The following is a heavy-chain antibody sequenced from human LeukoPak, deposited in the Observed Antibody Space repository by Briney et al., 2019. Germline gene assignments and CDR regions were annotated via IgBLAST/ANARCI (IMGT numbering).Heavy chain of an antibody. Sequence: GGSLRLSCAASGFTFSSYGMHWVRQAPGKGLEWVAFIRYDGTNQYYADSVKGRFTISRDNSKNTLYLQMNSLGAEDTAVYYCATAGWHITMTPSFDYWGQGTLVTVSS. J-gene: IGHJ4*02. CDR1: GFTFSSYG. D-gene: IGHD3-22*01. V-gene: IGHV3-30*02. CDR3: ATAGWHITMTPSFDY. CDR2: IRYDGTNQ.